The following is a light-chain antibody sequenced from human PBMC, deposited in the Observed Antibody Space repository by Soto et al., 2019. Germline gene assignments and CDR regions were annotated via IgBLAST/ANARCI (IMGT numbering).Light chain of an antibody. V-gene: IGLV2-14*01. Sequence: QSVLTQPASVSGSPGQSITISCTGTSSDVGGYNYVSWYQQHPGKAPRFVIYDVTNRPSGVSNRFSGSKSGNTASLTIPGLQAEDEADYYCSSYTTSNTRQVVFGTGTKLTVL. CDR2: DVT. CDR1: SSDVGGYNY. J-gene: IGLJ1*01. CDR3: SSYTTSNTRQVV.